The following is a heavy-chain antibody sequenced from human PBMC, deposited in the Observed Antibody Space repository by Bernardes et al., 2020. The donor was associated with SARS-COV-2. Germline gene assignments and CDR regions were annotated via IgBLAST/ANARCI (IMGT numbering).Heavy chain of an antibody. V-gene: IGHV3-74*01. CDR2: INNDGRTI. Sequence: GGSPRLSCAASGFTFSSYWIHWVRQVPGKGLVWVSRINNDGRTITYADSVKGRFIISRDNAKNTLYLQMNSLRVEDAAMYYCVRSAFSGGSGYFFDSWGQGTLVTVSS. J-gene: IGHJ4*02. D-gene: IGHD3-22*01. CDR3: VRSAFSGGSGYFFDS. CDR1: GFTFSSYW.